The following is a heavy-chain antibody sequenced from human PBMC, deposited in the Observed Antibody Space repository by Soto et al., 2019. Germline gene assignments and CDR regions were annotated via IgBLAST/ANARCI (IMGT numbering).Heavy chain of an antibody. Sequence: QVQLVQSGAEVKKPGSSVKVSCKASGRIFSSYAISWVRQAPGQGLEWVGGILPIFGTTNYAQRCKGRVTITSDKSTNPTDLDLSSLRSEDTAVYFCVRGANYVISTGKGYYCPGMDVWGQGTTVTGSS. CDR3: VRGANYVISTGKGYYCPGMDV. D-gene: IGHD3-9*01. J-gene: IGHJ6*02. V-gene: IGHV1-69*06. CDR2: ILPIFGTT. CDR1: GRIFSSYA.